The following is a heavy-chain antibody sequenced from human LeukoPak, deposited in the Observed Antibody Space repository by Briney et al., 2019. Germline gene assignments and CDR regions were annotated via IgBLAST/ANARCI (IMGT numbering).Heavy chain of an antibody. CDR3: ARMERLSSAFDI. V-gene: IGHV3-33*01. CDR2: IWYDGSNK. J-gene: IGHJ3*02. D-gene: IGHD1-1*01. CDR1: GFTFSSYG. Sequence: GGSLRLSCAASGFTFSSYGMHWVRQAPGKGLEWVAVIWYDGSNKYYADSVKGRFTISRDNSKNTLYLQMNSLRAEDTAVYYCARMERLSSAFDIWGQGTMVTVSS.